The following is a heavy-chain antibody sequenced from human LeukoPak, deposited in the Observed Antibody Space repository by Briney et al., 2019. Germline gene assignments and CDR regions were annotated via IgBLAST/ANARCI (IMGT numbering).Heavy chain of an antibody. D-gene: IGHD3-16*01. J-gene: IGHJ1*01. CDR2: IGSRCSTI. CDR3: PRGQRLPQYFQY. Sequence: GGSLRLYCEASGFTFSDYYMSWIRQAPGEGLEWVSYIGSRCSTIYSADSVKVRFTISRYNAKKSLHLPMASLRAAVTAASYCPRGQRLPQYFQYWGQGTLVTVSS. V-gene: IGHV3-11*04. CDR1: GFTFSDYY.